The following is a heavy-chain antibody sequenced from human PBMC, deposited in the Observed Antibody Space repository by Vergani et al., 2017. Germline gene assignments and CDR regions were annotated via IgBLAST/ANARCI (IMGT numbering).Heavy chain of an antibody. V-gene: IGHV1-8*02. D-gene: IGHD6-19*01. J-gene: IGHJ4*02. CDR2: MNPNSGNT. Sequence: QVQLVQSGAEVKKPGASVKVSCKASGYTFTSYDINWVRQATGQGLEWMGWMNPNSGNTGYAQKFQGRVTMTRNTSISTAYMELSSLRSEDTAVYYCTTPIAVAGTRETIDYWGQGTLVTVSS. CDR1: GYTFTSYD. CDR3: TTPIAVAGTRETIDY.